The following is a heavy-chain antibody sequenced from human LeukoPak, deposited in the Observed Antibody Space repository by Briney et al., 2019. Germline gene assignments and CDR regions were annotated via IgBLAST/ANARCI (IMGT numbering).Heavy chain of an antibody. J-gene: IGHJ4*02. Sequence: SETLSLTCTVSGASIRSYYWSWIRQPPGKGLEWIGYIYYSGSTDYNPSLKSRVTISVDTSKNQFSLKLSSVTAADTAVYYCVRDPGYDMLTGYYINWGQGTLVTVSS. CDR2: IYYSGST. CDR3: VRDPGYDMLTGYYIN. V-gene: IGHV4-59*01. CDR1: GASIRSYY. D-gene: IGHD3-9*01.